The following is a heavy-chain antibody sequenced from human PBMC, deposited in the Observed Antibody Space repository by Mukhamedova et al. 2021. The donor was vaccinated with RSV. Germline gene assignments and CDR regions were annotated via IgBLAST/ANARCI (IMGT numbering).Heavy chain of an antibody. CDR3: ARAHDSSGYIRRYYYYGMDV. Sequence: GKGLEWVAVISYDGSNKYYADSVKGRFTISRDNSKNTLYLQMNSLRAEDTAVYYCARAHDSSGYIRRYYYYGMDVWGQGTTVTVSS. CDR2: ISYDGSNK. V-gene: IGHV3-30*04. D-gene: IGHD3-22*01. J-gene: IGHJ6*02.